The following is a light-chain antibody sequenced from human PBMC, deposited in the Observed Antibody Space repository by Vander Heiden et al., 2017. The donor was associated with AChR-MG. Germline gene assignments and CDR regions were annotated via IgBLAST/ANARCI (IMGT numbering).Light chain of an antibody. Sequence: VVTQEPPLTVSPGGTVTLTPGSSIAPVTSSPQPSCFHQKPGQAPRTLFYDTSNKHSWTPARFSVSLLGGKTALTLSGAQPEDEADYYCLLCYSGDVVFGGGTKLTVL. V-gene: IGLV7-46*01. CDR1: IAPVTSSPQ. CDR3: LLCYSGDVV. J-gene: IGLJ3*02. CDR2: DTS.